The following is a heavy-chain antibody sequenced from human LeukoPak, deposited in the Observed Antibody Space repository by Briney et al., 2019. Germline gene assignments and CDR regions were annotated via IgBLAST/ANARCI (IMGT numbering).Heavy chain of an antibody. CDR2: MYYSGST. CDR3: ARGSPGGPYYFDY. D-gene: IGHD3-16*01. V-gene: IGHV4-39*01. Sequence: PSETLSLTCTVSGGSISSSSYYWGWIRQPPGKGLEWIGSMYYSGSTYYNPSLKSRVTISVDRSKNQFSLKLSSVTAADTAVYYCARGSPGGPYYFDYWGQGTLVTVSS. CDR1: GGSISSSSYY. J-gene: IGHJ4*02.